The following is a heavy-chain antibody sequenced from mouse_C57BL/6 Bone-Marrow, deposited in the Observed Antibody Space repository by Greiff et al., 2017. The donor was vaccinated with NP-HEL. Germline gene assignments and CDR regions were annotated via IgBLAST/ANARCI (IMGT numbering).Heavy chain of an antibody. J-gene: IGHJ4*01. V-gene: IGHV1-64*01. CDR3: ARLIYYGSSYDYAMDY. CDR2: IHPNSGST. CDR1: GYTFTSYW. Sequence: VQLQQPGAELVKPGASVKLSCKASGYTFTSYWMHWVKQRPGQGLEWIGMIHPNSGSTNYNEKFKSKATLTVDKSSSTAYMQLSSLTSEDSAVYYCARLIYYGSSYDYAMDYWGQGTSVTVSS. D-gene: IGHD1-1*01.